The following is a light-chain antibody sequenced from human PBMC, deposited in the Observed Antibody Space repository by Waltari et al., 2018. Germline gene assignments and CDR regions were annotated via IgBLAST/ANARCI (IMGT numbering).Light chain of an antibody. Sequence: DIVMTQSPDSLAVSLGERATSNCKSSQTVLYSANNKNYLTWYHNKPGQPPKLLMSWASIRESGVPDRVTGSGSGTDFTLTISSLQAEDVAVYYCQQHYDSPLTFGGGTKVEIK. CDR2: WAS. V-gene: IGKV4-1*01. CDR1: QTVLYSANNKNY. CDR3: QQHYDSPLT. J-gene: IGKJ4*01.